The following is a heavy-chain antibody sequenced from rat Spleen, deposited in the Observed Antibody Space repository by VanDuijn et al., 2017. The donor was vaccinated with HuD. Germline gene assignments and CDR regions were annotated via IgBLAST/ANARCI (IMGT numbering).Heavy chain of an antibody. CDR2: ISTGGGNT. CDR1: GFTFSDYY. Sequence: EVQLVESDGGLVQPGRSLKLSCAASGFTFSDYYMAWVRQAPTKGLEWVASISTGGGNTYYRDSVKGRFTISRDNAKSTLYLQMNDLRSEDTATYFCARRGSGYRLNWFAYWGPGTMVTVSS. J-gene: IGHJ1*01. D-gene: IGHD4-3*01. CDR3: ARRGSGYRLNWFAY. V-gene: IGHV5-25*01.